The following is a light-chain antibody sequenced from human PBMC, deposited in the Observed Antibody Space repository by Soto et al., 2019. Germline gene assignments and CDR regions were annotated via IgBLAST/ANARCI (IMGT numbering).Light chain of an antibody. V-gene: IGKV3-11*01. CDR3: QQRSDWPIT. CDR2: EAS. J-gene: IGKJ5*01. CDR1: QSVRSH. Sequence: EIVLPQSPATLSLSPGKRANLPCWGSQSVRSHLVWYQQKPGQAPRLLIYEASNRATGIPARFSGSGSGIDFTLTISSLEPEDFAVYYCQQRSDWPITFGQGTRLEIK.